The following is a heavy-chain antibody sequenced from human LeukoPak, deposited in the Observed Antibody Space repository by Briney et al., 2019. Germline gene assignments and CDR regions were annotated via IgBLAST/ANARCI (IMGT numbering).Heavy chain of an antibody. CDR2: IYYSGST. Sequence: SETLSLTCTVSGGSVGSGSYYWSWIRQPPGKGLEWIGYIYYSGSTNYNPSLKSRVTISVDTSKNQFSLKLSSVTAADTAVYYCARDSGSSWYHYYYGMDVWGQGTTVTVSS. CDR3: ARDSGSSWYHYYYGMDV. V-gene: IGHV4-61*01. J-gene: IGHJ6*02. D-gene: IGHD6-13*01. CDR1: GGSVGSGSYY.